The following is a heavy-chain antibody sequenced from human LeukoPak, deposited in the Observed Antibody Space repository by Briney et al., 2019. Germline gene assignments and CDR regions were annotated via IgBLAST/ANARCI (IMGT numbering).Heavy chain of an antibody. D-gene: IGHD3-10*01. J-gene: IGHJ6*02. CDR1: GYTYPMYS. CDR3: AKITMTRGVTAPVEYGMDV. CDR2: ISAYSGNT. Sequence: ASVKVSCKASGYTYPMYSVTWVRQAPGQGLEWMGWISAYSGNTKYAQKFLGRVTMTTDTSTSTGYMELRSLTSDDTAVYYCAKITMTRGVTAPVEYGMDVWGQGTTVTVSS. V-gene: IGHV1-18*01.